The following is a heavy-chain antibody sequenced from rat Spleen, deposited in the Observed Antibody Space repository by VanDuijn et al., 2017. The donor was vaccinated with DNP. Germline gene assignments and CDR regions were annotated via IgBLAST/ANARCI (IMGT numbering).Heavy chain of an antibody. V-gene: IGHV3-3*01. D-gene: IGHD1-1*01. CDR2: INGAGIT. Sequence: EVQLQESGPGLVKPSQSLSLTCSVTGFSITSNYRWNWIRKFPGNKMEWMGYINGAGITNYNPSLKSRISITRDTSKNQFFLQVNSVTTEDTATYYCARQDPLLLTLFTYWGQGVMVTVSS. CDR1: GFSITSNYR. J-gene: IGHJ2*01. CDR3: ARQDPLLLTLFTY.